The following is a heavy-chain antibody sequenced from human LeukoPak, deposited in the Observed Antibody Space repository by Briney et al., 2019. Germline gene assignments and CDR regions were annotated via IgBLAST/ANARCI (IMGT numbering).Heavy chain of an antibody. J-gene: IGHJ5*02. Sequence: GASVKVSCKASGDIFTNYGISWVRQAPGQGLEYVGWISTYSGDTNYSQKLHGRVTMTPDTSTSTAYMELRSLISDDTAVYFCARDGGGAASTAWGQGTLVTVSS. V-gene: IGHV1-18*01. CDR3: ARDGGGAASTA. CDR1: GDIFTNYG. D-gene: IGHD6-13*01. CDR2: ISTYSGDT.